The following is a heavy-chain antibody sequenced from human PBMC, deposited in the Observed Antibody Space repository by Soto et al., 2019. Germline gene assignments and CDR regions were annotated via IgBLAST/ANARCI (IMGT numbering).Heavy chain of an antibody. J-gene: IGHJ5*02. CDR3: VRDASSGYRGWCDP. V-gene: IGHV1-18*01. Sequence: QVQLVQSGVEVKKPGASVKVSCKASGYTFTSYGISWVRQAPGQGLEWMGLLIPYNGDRIYAQKFQGRVILTTDTATNTAYMELGSLRSDDTAVYYCVRDASSGYRGWCDPWGQGTLVTVSS. CDR2: LIPYNGDR. D-gene: IGHD5-12*01. CDR1: GYTFTSYG.